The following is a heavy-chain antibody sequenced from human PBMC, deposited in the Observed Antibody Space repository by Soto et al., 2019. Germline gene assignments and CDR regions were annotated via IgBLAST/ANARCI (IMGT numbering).Heavy chain of an antibody. D-gene: IGHD1-7*01. CDR1: GFTFSSYA. CDR3: AKDLDELCVTGTTLDY. V-gene: IGHV3-23*01. J-gene: IGHJ4*02. CDR2: ISGSGGST. Sequence: EVQLLESGGGLVQPGGSLRLSCAASGFTFSSYAMSWVRQAPGKGLEWVSAISGSGGSTYYADSVKGRFTISRDNSKNTLYLQMNSLRAEDTDVYYCAKDLDELCVTGTTLDYWGQGTLVTVSS.